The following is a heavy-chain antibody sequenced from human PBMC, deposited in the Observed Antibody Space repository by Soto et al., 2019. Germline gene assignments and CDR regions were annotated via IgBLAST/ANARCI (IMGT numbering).Heavy chain of an antibody. D-gene: IGHD3-22*01. Sequence: PGGSLRLSCAASGFTFSDYYMSWIRQAPGKGLEWVSYISSSGSIIYYADSLKVRFTISRDNAKNSLYLQMNSLRAEDTAVYYCARDLGYYDSSGYFDYWGQGTLVTVSS. CDR1: GFTFSDYY. CDR3: ARDLGYYDSSGYFDY. J-gene: IGHJ4*02. CDR2: ISSSGSII. V-gene: IGHV3-11*01.